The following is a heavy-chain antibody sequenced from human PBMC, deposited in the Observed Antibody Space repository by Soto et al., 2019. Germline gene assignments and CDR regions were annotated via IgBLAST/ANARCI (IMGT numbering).Heavy chain of an antibody. CDR1: GFTFSTYG. Sequence: GGSLRLSCAASGFTFSTYGMSWVRQAPGKGLEWVSGISSSGVNTYYADSVKGRFTISRDNSKNTLYLQMNNLRAEDTAIYYCAKDARGPDYWGQGCLVTVSS. V-gene: IGHV3-23*01. CDR2: ISSSGVNT. J-gene: IGHJ4*02. CDR3: AKDARGPDY.